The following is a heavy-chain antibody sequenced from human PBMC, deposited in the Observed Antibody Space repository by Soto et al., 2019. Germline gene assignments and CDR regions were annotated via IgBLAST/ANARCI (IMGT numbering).Heavy chain of an antibody. D-gene: IGHD3-16*01. CDR2: IYYSGST. J-gene: IGHJ3*02. CDR3: ARVPRGEPAGNAFDI. Sequence: PSETLSLTCTVSGGSISSGGYYWSWIRQHPGKGLEWIGYIYYSGSTYYNPSLKSRVTISVDTSKNQFSLKLSSVTAADTAVYYCARVPRGEPAGNAFDIWGRGTMVTVSS. CDR1: GGSISSGGYY. V-gene: IGHV4-31*03.